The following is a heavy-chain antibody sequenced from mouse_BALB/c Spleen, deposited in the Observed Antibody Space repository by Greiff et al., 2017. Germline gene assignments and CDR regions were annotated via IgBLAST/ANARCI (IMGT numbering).Heavy chain of an antibody. CDR1: GFTFTSYA. CDR3: ASGLTTGFAY. J-gene: IGHJ3*01. D-gene: IGHD2-12*01. V-gene: IGHV5-6-5*01. CDR2: ISSGGST. Sequence: EVQLVESGGGLVKPGGSLKLSCAASGFTFTSYAMSWVRQTPEKRLEWVASISSGGSTYYPDSVKGRFTISRDNARNILYLQMISLRSEDTAMYYCASGLTTGFAYWGQGTLVTVSA.